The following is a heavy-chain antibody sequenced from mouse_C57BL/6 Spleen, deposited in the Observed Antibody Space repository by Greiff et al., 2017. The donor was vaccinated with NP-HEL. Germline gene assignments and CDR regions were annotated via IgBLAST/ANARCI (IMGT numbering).Heavy chain of an antibody. J-gene: IGHJ4*01. V-gene: IGHV1-84*01. CDR1: GYTFTDYY. D-gene: IGHD1-1*01. CDR2: IYPGSGNT. CDR3: AEGDYYGSSYPYYAMDY. Sequence: QVQLQQSGPELVKPGASVKISCKASGYTFTDYYINWVKQRPGQGLEWIGWIYPGSGNTKYNEKFKGKATLTVDTSASTAYMQLSSLTSEDSAVYFCAEGDYYGSSYPYYAMDYWGQGTSVTVSS.